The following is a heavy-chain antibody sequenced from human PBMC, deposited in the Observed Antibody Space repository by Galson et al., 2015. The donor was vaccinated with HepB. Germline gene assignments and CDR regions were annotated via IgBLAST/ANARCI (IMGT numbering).Heavy chain of an antibody. V-gene: IGHV2-70*11. CDR2: IDWDDDK. CDR1: GFSLSTSGMC. CDR3: ARSTYYDFWSGSAPYYMDV. Sequence: PALVKPTQTLTLTCTFSGFSLSTSGMCVSWIRQPPGKALEWLARIDWDDDKYYSTSLKTRLTISKDTSKNQVVLTMTNMDPVDTATYYCARSTYYDFWSGSAPYYMDVWGKGTTVTVSS. D-gene: IGHD3-3*01. J-gene: IGHJ6*03.